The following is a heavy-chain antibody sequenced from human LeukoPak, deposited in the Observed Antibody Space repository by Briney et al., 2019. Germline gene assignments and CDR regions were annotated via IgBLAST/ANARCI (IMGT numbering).Heavy chain of an antibody. CDR1: GGSISSSTYY. CDR3: ARHEVGPPYSGSWYFDY. J-gene: IGHJ4*02. D-gene: IGHD6-13*01. Sequence: SETLSLTCTVSGGSISSSTYYWGWIRQPPGKGLEWIGSIYYSGSTYYNPSLKSRVTISVDTSKNQFSLKLSSVTAADTAVYYCARHEVGPPYSGSWYFDYWGQGTLVTVSS. CDR2: IYYSGST. V-gene: IGHV4-39*01.